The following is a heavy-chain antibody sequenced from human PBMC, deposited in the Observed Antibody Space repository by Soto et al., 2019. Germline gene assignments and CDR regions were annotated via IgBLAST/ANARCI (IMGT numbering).Heavy chain of an antibody. Sequence: EVQLLESGGGLVQPGGSLRLSCAASGFTFSSYAMSWVRQAPGKGLEWVSAISGSGGSTYYADSVKGRFTISRDNSKNTLYRQVNSLRAEDTAVYYCAQDLSCGSWSGYFDYWGQGTLVTVSS. V-gene: IGHV3-23*01. CDR2: ISGSGGST. D-gene: IGHD3-10*01. CDR3: AQDLSCGSWSGYFDY. CDR1: GFTFSSYA. J-gene: IGHJ4*02.